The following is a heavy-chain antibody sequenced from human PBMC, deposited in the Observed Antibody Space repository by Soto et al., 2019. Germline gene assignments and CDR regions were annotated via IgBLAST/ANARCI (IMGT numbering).Heavy chain of an antibody. CDR1: GGTFSSYA. CDR2: ISPISGTA. Sequence: QVQLVQSGAEVKKPGSSVKVSCKASGGTFSSYAISWVRQAPGQGLEWMGGISPISGTANYAQKFQGRVTITAEESTSTDYMELSSLRSEDTAVYYCARSQGSSTSLEIYYYYYYGMDVWGQGTTVTVSS. D-gene: IGHD2-2*01. J-gene: IGHJ6*02. CDR3: ARSQGSSTSLEIYYYYYYGMDV. V-gene: IGHV1-69*01.